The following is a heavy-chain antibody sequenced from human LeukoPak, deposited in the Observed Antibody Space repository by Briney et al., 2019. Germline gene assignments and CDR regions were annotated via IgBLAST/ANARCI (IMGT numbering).Heavy chain of an antibody. J-gene: IGHJ4*02. Sequence: GRSLRLSCAVSGFTFDDYAMHWVRQAPGKGLEWVSGISWNSGSIGYADSVKGRFTISRDNAKNSLYLQMNSLRAEDTALYYCAKSKIAVAGTRSTGFDYWGQGTLVTVSS. V-gene: IGHV3-9*01. CDR2: ISWNSGSI. CDR1: GFTFDDYA. CDR3: AKSKIAVAGTRSTGFDY. D-gene: IGHD6-19*01.